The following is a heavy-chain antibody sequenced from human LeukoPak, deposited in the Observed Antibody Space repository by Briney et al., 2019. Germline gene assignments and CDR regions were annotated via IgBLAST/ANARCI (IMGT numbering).Heavy chain of an antibody. J-gene: IGHJ5*02. CDR2: ISTSSRDI. Sequence: PGGSLRLSCAASGFTLSTFDMNWVRQAPGKGLEWVSSISTSSRDIYYRDSVKGRFTISRDDAKNSLYLQMNSLTVEDTAVYYCARADCSGSTCYLRHSWFDPWGQGTLVTVSS. CDR3: ARADCSGSTCYLRHSWFDP. CDR1: GFTLSTFD. V-gene: IGHV3-21*06. D-gene: IGHD2-2*01.